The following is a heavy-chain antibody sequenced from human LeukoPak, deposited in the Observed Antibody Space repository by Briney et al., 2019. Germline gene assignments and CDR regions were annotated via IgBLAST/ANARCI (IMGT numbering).Heavy chain of an antibody. Sequence: GASVKVSCKASGGTFSNYAISWVRQAPGQGLEWMGRIIPILGIANYAQKFQGRVTITADKSTSTAYMELSSLRSEDTAVYYCARESGTYGGRSYFDYWGQGTLVTVSS. D-gene: IGHD1-26*01. CDR1: GGTFSNYA. J-gene: IGHJ4*02. CDR2: IIPILGIA. V-gene: IGHV1-69*04. CDR3: ARESGTYGGRSYFDY.